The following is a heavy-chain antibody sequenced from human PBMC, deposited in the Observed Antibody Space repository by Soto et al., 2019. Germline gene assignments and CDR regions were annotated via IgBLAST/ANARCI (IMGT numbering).Heavy chain of an antibody. CDR2: ISGRGGST. J-gene: IGHJ3*01. CDR1: GFTFSSFA. Sequence: QLLESGGDLVQPGGSLRLSSVACGFTFSSFAMNWIRETPRKGLEWVCDISGRGGSTHYAESVKGRFTISRDNSKNMVYLQMNSLTAEDTAIYYCAKALPLSTIFDAFDVWGHGTAVTISS. V-gene: IGHV3-23*01. CDR3: AKALPLSTIFDAFDV. D-gene: IGHD1-1*01.